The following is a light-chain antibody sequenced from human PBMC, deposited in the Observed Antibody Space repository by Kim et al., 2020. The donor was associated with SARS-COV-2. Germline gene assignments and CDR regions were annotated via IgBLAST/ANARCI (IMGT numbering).Light chain of an antibody. CDR2: SNH. Sequence: QSVLTQPPSASGTPGQRVAISCSGSSSNIGSNAISWYQHLPGTAPKLLIYSNHQRPSGVPDRFSGSKSGTSASLAISGLQSEDEADYYCAAWDDSLSGVVFGGGNQLTVL. J-gene: IGLJ2*01. CDR1: SSNIGSNA. V-gene: IGLV1-44*01. CDR3: AAWDDSLSGVV.